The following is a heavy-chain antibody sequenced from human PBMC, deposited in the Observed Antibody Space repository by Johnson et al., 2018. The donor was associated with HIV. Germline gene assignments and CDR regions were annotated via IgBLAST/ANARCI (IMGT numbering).Heavy chain of an antibody. J-gene: IGHJ3*02. CDR2: ISNDGSNK. V-gene: IGHV3-30*04. Sequence: QVQLVESGGGVVQPGRSQRLSCAASGFTFRDHAIHWVRQAPGKGLEWLAVISNDGSNKYYADSVKGRFTMSRDNSKNTLYLQMNSLRTEDTAVYYCARSHNWNYVDAFDIWGQGTMVTVSS. CDR3: ARSHNWNYVDAFDI. D-gene: IGHD1-20*01. CDR1: GFTFRDHA.